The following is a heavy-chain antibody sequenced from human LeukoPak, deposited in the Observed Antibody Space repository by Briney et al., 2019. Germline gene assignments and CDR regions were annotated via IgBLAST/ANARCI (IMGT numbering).Heavy chain of an antibody. CDR3: ARRGARGSYPRGYYFDY. D-gene: IGHD1-26*01. CDR1: GGSFSGYY. V-gene: IGHV4-34*01. J-gene: IGHJ4*02. Sequence: PSETLSLTCAVYGGSFSGYYWSWIRQPPGKGLEWIGEINHSGSTNYNPSLKSRVTISVDTSKNQFSLKLSSVTAADTAVDYCARRGARGSYPRGYYFDYWGQGTLVTVSS. CDR2: INHSGST.